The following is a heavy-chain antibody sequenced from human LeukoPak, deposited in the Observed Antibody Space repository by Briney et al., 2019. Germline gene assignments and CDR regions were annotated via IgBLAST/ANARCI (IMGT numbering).Heavy chain of an antibody. CDR1: GYTFTGYY. D-gene: IGHD3-10*01. V-gene: IGHV1-2*02. CDR3: ARDYASLGSGDFDY. J-gene: IGHJ4*02. CDR2: INPDSGGT. Sequence: ASVKVSCKASGYTFTGYYMHWGRQAPGQGLEWMGWINPDSGGTNYAQKFQGRVTMTRDTSISTAYMELSRLRSDDTAIYYCARDYASLGSGDFDYWGQGTLVTVSS.